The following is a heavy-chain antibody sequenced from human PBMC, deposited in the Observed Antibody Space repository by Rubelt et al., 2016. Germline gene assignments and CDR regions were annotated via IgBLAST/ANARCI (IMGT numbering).Heavy chain of an antibody. CDR3: ARDLGSDSSSFGAFDI. CDR2: IKQDGSEK. D-gene: IGHD6-13*01. CDR1: GSTFSSYW. V-gene: IGHV3-7*03. J-gene: IGHJ3*02. Sequence: EVQLVESGGGLVQPGGSLRLSCAASGSTFSSYWMSWVRQAPGKGLEWVANIKQDGSEKYYVDSVKGRFTISRDNATNSLYLQMNSLGAEDTAVYYCARDLGSDSSSFGAFDIWGQGTMVTVSS.